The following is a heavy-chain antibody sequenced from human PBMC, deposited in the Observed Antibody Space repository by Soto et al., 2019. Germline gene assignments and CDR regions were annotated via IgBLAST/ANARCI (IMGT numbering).Heavy chain of an antibody. V-gene: IGHV3-9*01. CDR2: ISWNSGSI. Sequence: EVQLVESGGGLVQPGRSLRLSCAASGFTFDDYAMHWVPQAPGKGLEWVSGISWNSGSIGYADSVKGRFTISRDNAKNSLYLQMNSLRAEDTALYYCAKATGLYYYGLDVWGQGTTVTVSS. J-gene: IGHJ6*02. CDR3: AKATGLYYYGLDV. CDR1: GFTFDDYA.